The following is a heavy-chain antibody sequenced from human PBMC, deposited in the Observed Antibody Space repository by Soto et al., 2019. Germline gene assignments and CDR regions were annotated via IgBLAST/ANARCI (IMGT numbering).Heavy chain of an antibody. J-gene: IGHJ4*02. CDR3: ARGGDVVLVTAPLDY. Sequence: QVQLVQSGAEVKKPGASVNVSCRTSGHTFTNYYMHWVRQAPGQGLEWMGIIKCSGGETTYARKFLGRVTMTRDTSTSTVYSELSSLRSEDTAVYYCARGGDVVLVTAPLDYWGQGTLVTVSS. CDR2: IKCSGGET. V-gene: IGHV1-46*03. CDR1: GHTFTNYY. D-gene: IGHD2-21*02.